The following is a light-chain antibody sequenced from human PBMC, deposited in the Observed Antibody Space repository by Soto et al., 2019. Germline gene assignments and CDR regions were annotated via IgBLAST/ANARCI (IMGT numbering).Light chain of an antibody. CDR1: QSVSNNY. J-gene: IGKJ1*01. V-gene: IGKV3-20*01. CDR2: GAS. Sequence: EIVLTQSPGTLSLSPGERATPSCRASQSVSNNYLAWYQQKPGQAPRLLIYGASNRATGIPDRFSGSGSGTDFTLTISRLENEDFEVYYCQQYGSSGTFGQGTKVDIK. CDR3: QQYGSSGT.